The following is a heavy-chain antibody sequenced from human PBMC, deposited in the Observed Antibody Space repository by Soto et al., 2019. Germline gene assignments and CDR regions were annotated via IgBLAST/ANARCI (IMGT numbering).Heavy chain of an antibody. D-gene: IGHD3-10*01. V-gene: IGHV3-30*18. J-gene: IGHJ6*02. CDR3: SKDFKVLGGHSGSLNYYYGMDV. CDR2: ISYDGILK. CDR1: GFTFSDFG. Sequence: PGGSLRLSCAASGFTFSDFGIHWVRQAPGKGLEWVAIISYDGILKYYAESVKGRFTISRDTSKGAVYLKMNSLTPEDKTVYYSSKDFKVLGGHSGSLNYYYGMDVWGQGTTVTVSS.